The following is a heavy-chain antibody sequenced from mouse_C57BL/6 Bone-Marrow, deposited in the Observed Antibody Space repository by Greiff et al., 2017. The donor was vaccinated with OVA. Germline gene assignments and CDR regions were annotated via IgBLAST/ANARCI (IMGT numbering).Heavy chain of an antibody. J-gene: IGHJ1*03. CDR3: ARSTYYVSSDGYFDV. V-gene: IGHV14-2*01. Sequence: EVQLVESGAELVKPGASVKLSCTASGFNIKDYYMHWLQQRTEQGLEWIGRIDHEDGETKYAPQFQGKATITADTSSNTAYLQLSSLTSEDTAVYYCARSTYYVSSDGYFDVWGTGTTVTVSS. CDR2: IDHEDGET. CDR1: GFNIKDYY. D-gene: IGHD1-1*01.